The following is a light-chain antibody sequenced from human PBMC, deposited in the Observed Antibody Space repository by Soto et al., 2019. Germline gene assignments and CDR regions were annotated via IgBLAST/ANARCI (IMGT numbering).Light chain of an antibody. CDR1: QRVSSY. CDR2: DAS. J-gene: IGKJ5*01. V-gene: IGKV3-11*01. CDR3: HQRNSRSPIT. Sequence: EIVLTQSPATLSVCPGQRASLSGRASQRVSSYLDWYQQKPGQAPRLLIYDASSRASGVPARFSGSGSWTDVTLTISSLEPEEFALYYCHQRNSRSPITFGQGTRLEIK.